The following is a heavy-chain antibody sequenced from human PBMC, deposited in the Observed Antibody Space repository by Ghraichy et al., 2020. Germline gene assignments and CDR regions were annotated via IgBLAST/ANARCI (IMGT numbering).Heavy chain of an antibody. CDR3: ASITRAGAFDF. J-gene: IGHJ5*01. Sequence: TLSLTCDVSGATLSEYYFTWIRQPPGKALEWIGEIDHRGGTDCNPSLQSRVSISVDTSQNQLSLKLRSVTAADTSVYYCASITRAGAFDFWGHGSLVTVSS. V-gene: IGHV4-34*08. D-gene: IGHD4/OR15-4a*01. CDR2: IDHRGGT. CDR1: GATLSEYY.